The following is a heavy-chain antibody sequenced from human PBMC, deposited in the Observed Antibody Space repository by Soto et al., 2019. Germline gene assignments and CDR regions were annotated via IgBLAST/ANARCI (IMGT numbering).Heavy chain of an antibody. CDR2: ISYSGIT. D-gene: IGHD5-12*01. J-gene: IGHJ4*02. CDR1: GGSITSSSYY. Sequence: SETLSLTCSVSGGSITSSSYYWGWVRQPTAKGLEWIGIISYSGITYYNPSLKSRVTISVDTSKNQFSLKVSSVTAADTAVYYCARRGTGGYNFDYWGQATLVTVS. V-gene: IGHV4-39*01. CDR3: ARRGTGGYNFDY.